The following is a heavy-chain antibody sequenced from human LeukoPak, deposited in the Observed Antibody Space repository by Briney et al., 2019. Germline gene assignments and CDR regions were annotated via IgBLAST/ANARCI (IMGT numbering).Heavy chain of an antibody. J-gene: IGHJ5*02. Sequence: GGSLRLSCAASGFTVSNNYMGWVRQAPGKGLEWVSFVYSGGSAYYADSVKGRFTISRDNSKNTLYLQMNSLRAEDTAVYYCARGVTTVPTWGQGTLVTVSS. CDR3: ARGVTTVPT. CDR2: VYSGGSA. D-gene: IGHD4-17*01. V-gene: IGHV3-66*01. CDR1: GFTVSNNY.